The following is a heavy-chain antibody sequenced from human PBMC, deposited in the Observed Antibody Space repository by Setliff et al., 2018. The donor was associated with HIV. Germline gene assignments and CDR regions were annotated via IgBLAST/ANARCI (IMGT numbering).Heavy chain of an antibody. CDR3: ASSGSGSYINWFGP. D-gene: IGHD3-10*01. J-gene: IGHJ5*02. CDR1: GFTFSSYE. CDR2: ISRSGSTI. V-gene: IGHV3-48*03. Sequence: GSLRLSCAASGFTFSSYEMTWVRQAPGKGLEWVSYISRSGSTIFYADSVKGRFTISRDNDKNSVHLQMTSLRAEDTAVYYCASSGSGSYINWFGPWGQGTLVTVSS.